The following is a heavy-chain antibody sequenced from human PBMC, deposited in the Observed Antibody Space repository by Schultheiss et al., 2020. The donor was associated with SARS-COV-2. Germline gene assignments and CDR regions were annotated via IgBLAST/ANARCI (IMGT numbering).Heavy chain of an antibody. Sequence: GGSLRLSCAASGFTFSSYAMHWVRQAPGKGLVWVSRINSDGSSTSYADSVKGRFTISRDNAKNTLYLQMNSLRAEDTAVYYCARDYAAYDAFDIWGQGTMVTVSS. CDR1: GFTFSSYA. V-gene: IGHV3-74*01. J-gene: IGHJ3*02. D-gene: IGHD4-17*01. CDR2: INSDGSST. CDR3: ARDYAAYDAFDI.